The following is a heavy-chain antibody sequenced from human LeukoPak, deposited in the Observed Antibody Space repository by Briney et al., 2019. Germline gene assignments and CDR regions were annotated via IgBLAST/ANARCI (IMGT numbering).Heavy chain of an antibody. CDR2: IYYSGST. D-gene: IGHD3-16*01. CDR1: GGSISSSTYY. Sequence: SETLSLTCTVSGGSISSSTYYWGWIRRPPGKGLEWIGSIYYSGSTYYNPSLKSRVTVSVDTSKNQFSLNLSSVTAADTAVYYCVRGQKLRHYQYGGQGNRVTVSS. J-gene: IGHJ4*02. CDR3: VRGQKLRHYQY. V-gene: IGHV4-39*01.